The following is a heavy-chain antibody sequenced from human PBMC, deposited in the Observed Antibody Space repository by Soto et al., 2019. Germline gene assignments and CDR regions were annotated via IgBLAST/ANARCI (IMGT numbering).Heavy chain of an antibody. CDR3: ARDTGIHPFDY. CDR2: IYYSGST. CDR1: GGSISSYY. D-gene: IGHD5-18*01. J-gene: IGHJ4*02. Sequence: PSETLSLTCTVSGGSISSYYWSWIRQPPGKGLEWIGYIYYSGSTNYNPSLKSRVTISVDTSKNQFSLKLSSVTAADTAVYYCARDTGIHPFDYWGQGTLVTVSS. V-gene: IGHV4-59*01.